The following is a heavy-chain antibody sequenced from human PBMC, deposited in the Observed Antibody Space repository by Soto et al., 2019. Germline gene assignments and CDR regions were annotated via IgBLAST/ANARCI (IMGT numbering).Heavy chain of an antibody. D-gene: IGHD6-13*01. CDR1: GFIFTNFW. V-gene: IGHV3-74*01. Sequence: PGGSLRLSCEASGFIFTNFWMHWVRQVPGKGLVWVSRIDTSGSSTSYADSVKGRFTISRDNVKNTVSLKMNSLRAEDTGVYYCAKDSWYFDVWSQGSLVTVSS. J-gene: IGHJ4*02. CDR3: AKDSWYFDV. CDR2: IDTSGSST.